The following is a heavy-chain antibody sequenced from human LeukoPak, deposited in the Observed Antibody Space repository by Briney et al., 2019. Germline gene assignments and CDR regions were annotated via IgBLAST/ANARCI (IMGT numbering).Heavy chain of an antibody. V-gene: IGHV3-74*01. CDR3: AREDYESYYFDY. D-gene: IGHD4-17*01. J-gene: IGHJ4*02. CDR2: INSDGSST. Sequence: PGGSVRLSCAASGFTFSSYWMHWVRQAPGKGLVWVSRINSDGSSTTYADSVKGRFTISRDNAKNTLYLQMNSLRAEDTAVYYCAREDYESYYFDYWGQGTLVTVSS. CDR1: GFTFSSYW.